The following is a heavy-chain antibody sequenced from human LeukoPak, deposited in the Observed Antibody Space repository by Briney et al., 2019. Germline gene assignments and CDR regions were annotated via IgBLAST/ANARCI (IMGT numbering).Heavy chain of an antibody. CDR3: ARARAGYHGLFQH. CDR2: ITASGDST. CDR1: GFPFSSYP. D-gene: IGHD3/OR15-3a*01. J-gene: IGHJ1*01. V-gene: IGHV3-23*01. Sequence: PGGSLRLSCAGSGFPFSSYPISWVRQPPGKGLEWVSAITASGDSTYSADSVKGRFTISRDNSRNTLFLEMSSLRAEDTAVYYCARARAGYHGLFQHWGQGTLVTVSS.